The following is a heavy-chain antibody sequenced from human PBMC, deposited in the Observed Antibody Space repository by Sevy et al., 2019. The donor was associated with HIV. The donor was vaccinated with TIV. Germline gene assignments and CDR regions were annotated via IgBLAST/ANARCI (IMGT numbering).Heavy chain of an antibody. Sequence: GESLKISCKGSRDSFTSYWIGWVRQMPGRGLEWIGSIYPGDSDTRYSPSFQGQVTISADKSISTAYLQWSSLRDSDTAMYYCARQTTLITDFDYWGQGTQVTVSS. V-gene: IGHV5-51*01. CDR3: ARQTTLITDFDY. D-gene: IGHD4-17*01. J-gene: IGHJ4*02. CDR2: IYPGDSDT. CDR1: RDSFTSYW.